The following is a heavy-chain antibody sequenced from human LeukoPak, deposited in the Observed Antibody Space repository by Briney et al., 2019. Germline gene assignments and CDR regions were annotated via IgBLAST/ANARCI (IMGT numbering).Heavy chain of an antibody. V-gene: IGHV4-39*07. Sequence: PSETLSLTCTVSGGSISSSSYYWGWIRQPPGKGLEWIGSIYYSGSTYYNPSLKSRVTISVDTSKNQFSLKLSSVTAADTAVYYCARDSVAGSDWGQGTLVTVSS. J-gene: IGHJ4*02. D-gene: IGHD6-19*01. CDR2: IYYSGST. CDR1: GGSISSSSYY. CDR3: ARDSVAGSD.